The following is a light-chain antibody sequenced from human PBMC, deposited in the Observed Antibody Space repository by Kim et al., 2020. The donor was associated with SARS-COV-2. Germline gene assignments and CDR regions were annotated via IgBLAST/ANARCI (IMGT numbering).Light chain of an antibody. Sequence: PGHSITISCTGTSSDVGGYNYVSWYQQHPGKAPKLMIYDVSKRPSGVPDRFSGSKSGNTASLTISGLQAEDEADYYCCSYAGSWVFGGGTQLTVL. CDR1: SSDVGGYNY. V-gene: IGLV2-11*01. CDR2: DVS. CDR3: CSYAGSWV. J-gene: IGLJ3*02.